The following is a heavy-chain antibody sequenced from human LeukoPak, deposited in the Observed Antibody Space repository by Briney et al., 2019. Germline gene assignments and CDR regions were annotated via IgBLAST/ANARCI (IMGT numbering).Heavy chain of an antibody. CDR3: ARDTGYSSGWYFYAFDI. CDR1: GGSISSYY. D-gene: IGHD6-19*01. CDR2: IYYSGST. Sequence: SETLSLTCTVSGGSISSYYWSWIRQPPGKGLEWIGYIYYSGSTNYNPSLKSRVTISVDTSKNQFSLKLSSVTAADTAVYYCARDTGYSSGWYFYAFDIWGQGTMVTVSS. J-gene: IGHJ3*02. V-gene: IGHV4-59*01.